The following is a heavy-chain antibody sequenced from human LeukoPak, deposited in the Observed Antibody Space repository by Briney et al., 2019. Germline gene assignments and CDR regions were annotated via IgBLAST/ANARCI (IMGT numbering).Heavy chain of an antibody. Sequence: SVKVSCKASGGTFSSYAISWVRQAPGQGLEWMGGIIPIFGTANYAQKFQGRVTITTDESTSTAYMELSSLRSEDTAVYNCARDAGYSYGLLRYWGQGTLVTVSS. D-gene: IGHD5-18*01. CDR1: GGTFSSYA. CDR2: IIPIFGTA. CDR3: ARDAGYSYGLLRY. J-gene: IGHJ4*02. V-gene: IGHV1-69*05.